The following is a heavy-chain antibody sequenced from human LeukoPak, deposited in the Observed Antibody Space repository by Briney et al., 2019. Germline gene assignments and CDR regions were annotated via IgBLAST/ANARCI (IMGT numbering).Heavy chain of an antibody. Sequence: ASVKVSCKAFGYTFTSNYMHWVRQAPGQGPEWMGVISPSGGSTTYAQKFQGRVTLTRDMSTSTDYLELSRLRSDDTAVYYCARDRGAYYYGSGSYYRYWGQGTLVTVSS. CDR1: GYTFTSNY. CDR2: ISPSGGST. D-gene: IGHD3-10*01. CDR3: ARDRGAYYYGSGSYYRY. J-gene: IGHJ4*02. V-gene: IGHV1-46*01.